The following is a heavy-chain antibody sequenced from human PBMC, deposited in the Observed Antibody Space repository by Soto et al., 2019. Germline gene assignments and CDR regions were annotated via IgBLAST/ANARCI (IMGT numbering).Heavy chain of an antibody. CDR1: GGTFSGYY. J-gene: IGHJ4*02. Sequence: PAETLSLTCAVYGGTFSGYYWSWTRQPPGKGLEWIGEINHSGSTNYNPSLRSRVTLSVDTSKNQFSLELSSVTAADTAVYYCARKDGTGYCSGGICYEAPSIFDYWGQGTLVTVSS. D-gene: IGHD2-15*01. V-gene: IGHV4-34*01. CDR2: INHSGST. CDR3: ARKDGTGYCSGGICYEAPSIFDY.